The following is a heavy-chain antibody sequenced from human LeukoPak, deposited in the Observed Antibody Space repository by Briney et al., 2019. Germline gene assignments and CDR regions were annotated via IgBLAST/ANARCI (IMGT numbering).Heavy chain of an antibody. V-gene: IGHV3-7*01. J-gene: IGHJ4*02. CDR2: IKEDGSQK. CDR1: GFTFSSYW. D-gene: IGHD6-6*01. CDR3: ARRGGSSSRRSPVDY. Sequence: GGSLRLSCAASGFTFSSYWMTWVRQAPGKGPEWVANIKEDGSQKYYVDSVRGRLTIPRDNAKNSLFLQMNSLRAEDTAVYYCARRGGSSSRRSPVDYWGQGTLVTVSS.